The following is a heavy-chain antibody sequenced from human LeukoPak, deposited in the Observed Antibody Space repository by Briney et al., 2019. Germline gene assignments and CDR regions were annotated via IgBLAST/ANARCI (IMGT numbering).Heavy chain of an antibody. CDR3: ASQGRRGHSGYISPDAFDI. D-gene: IGHD3-22*01. V-gene: IGHV5-51*01. CDR2: IFPRDSDT. J-gene: IGHJ3*02. Sequence: GESLKISCKGSGYSFTTYWIAWVRQMPGKGLEWMGIIFPRDSDTRYSPSFQGQVTISADKSISTAYLQWSSLKASDTAMYYCASQGRRGHSGYISPDAFDIWGQGTMVTVSS. CDR1: GYSFTTYW.